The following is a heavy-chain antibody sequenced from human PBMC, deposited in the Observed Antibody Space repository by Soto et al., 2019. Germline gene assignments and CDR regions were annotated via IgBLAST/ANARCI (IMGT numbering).Heavy chain of an antibody. D-gene: IGHD5-18*01. CDR2: IIPIFGTA. CDR3: ARVFASADVDTAMVLFDY. CDR1: GGTFSSYA. V-gene: IGHV1-69*13. J-gene: IGHJ4*02. Sequence: SVKVSCKASGGTFSSYAISWVRQAPGQGLEWMGGIIPIFGTANYAQRFQGRVTITADESTSTAYMELSSLRSEDTAVYYCARVFASADVDTAMVLFDYWGQGPLVNVSA.